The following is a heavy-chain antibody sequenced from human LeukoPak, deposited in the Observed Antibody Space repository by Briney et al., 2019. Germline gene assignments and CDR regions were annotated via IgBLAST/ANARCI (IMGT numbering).Heavy chain of an antibody. CDR3: TRDRIVMSGFFDY. V-gene: IGHV3-23*01. Sequence: PGGSLRLSCAASGFTFSSYAMSWVRQAPGKGLEWVSAISGRDGNTYYADSVKGRFTISRDNSKNTLYLQVISLRAEDTAIYFCTRDRIVMSGFFDYWGQGTLVTVSS. CDR2: ISGRDGNT. J-gene: IGHJ4*02. CDR1: GFTFSSYA. D-gene: IGHD6-19*01.